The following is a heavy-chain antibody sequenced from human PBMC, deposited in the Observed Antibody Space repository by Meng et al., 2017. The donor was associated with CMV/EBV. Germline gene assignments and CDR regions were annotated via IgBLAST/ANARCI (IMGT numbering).Heavy chain of an antibody. J-gene: IGHJ4*02. V-gene: IGHV4-34*01. CDR3: ARKITMVRGVISRESWFDY. CDR1: GGSFSGYY. Sequence: SETLSLTCAVYGGSFSGYYWSWIRQPPGKGREWIGEINHSGSTNYNPSLKSRVTISVDTSKNQFSLKLSSVTAADTAVYYCARKITMVRGVISRESWFDYWGQGTLVTVSS. D-gene: IGHD3-10*01. CDR2: INHSGST.